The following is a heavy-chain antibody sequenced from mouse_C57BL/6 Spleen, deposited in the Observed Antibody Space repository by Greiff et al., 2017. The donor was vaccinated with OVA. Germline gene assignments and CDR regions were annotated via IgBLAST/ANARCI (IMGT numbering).Heavy chain of an antibody. CDR1: GYTFTDYY. J-gene: IGHJ3*01. CDR2: INPYNGGT. Sequence: VQLQQSGPVLVKPGASVKMSCKASGYTFTDYYMNWVKQSHGKSLEWIGVINPYNGGTSYNQKFKGKATLTVDKSSSTAYMELHSLTSEDSAVYYCARSGSSLTYWGQGTLVTVSA. CDR3: ARSGSSLTY. V-gene: IGHV1-19*01. D-gene: IGHD1-1*01.